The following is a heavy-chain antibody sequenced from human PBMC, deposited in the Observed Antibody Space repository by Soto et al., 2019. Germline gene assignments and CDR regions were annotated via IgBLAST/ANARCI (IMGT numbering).Heavy chain of an antibody. CDR2: ISYDGSTK. D-gene: IGHD4-17*01. CDR1: GFSFSSHA. Sequence: PGGSLRLSCAGSGFSFSSHAINWVRQAPGKGLEWVAVISYDGSTKFYADSVKGRFTISRDNSENTVYLELNGLRGEDTGLYYCSRAQSSTVITSSNFDPWGRGTLVTVSS. CDR3: SRAQSSTVITSSNFDP. V-gene: IGHV3-30-3*01. J-gene: IGHJ5*02.